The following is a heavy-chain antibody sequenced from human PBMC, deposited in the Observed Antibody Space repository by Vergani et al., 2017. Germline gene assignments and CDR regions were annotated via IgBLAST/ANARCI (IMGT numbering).Heavy chain of an antibody. CDR2: IYYSGST. CDR3: ARAPSSRQLDYQFDY. D-gene: IGHD6-13*01. J-gene: IGHJ4*02. V-gene: IGHV4-59*01. CDR1: GGSISSYY. Sequence: QVQLQESGPGLVKPSETLSLTCTVSGGSISSYYWSWIRQPPGKGLEWIGYIYYSGSTNYNPSLKSRVTISVDTSKNQFSLRLSSVTAADTAVYYCARAPSSRQLDYQFDYWGQGTLVTVSS.